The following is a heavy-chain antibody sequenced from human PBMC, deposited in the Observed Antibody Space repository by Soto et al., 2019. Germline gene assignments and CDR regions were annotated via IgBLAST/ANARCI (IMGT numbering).Heavy chain of an antibody. D-gene: IGHD1-26*01. Sequence: EVQLVESGGGLVQPGGSLRLSCAASGFTFSSYSMNWVRQAPGKGLEWVSYISSSSSTIYYADSVKGRFTISRDNAKNSLYLQMNSLRAEDTAVYYCARGGGRWEPTGFDYWGQGTLVTVSS. CDR3: ARGGGRWEPTGFDY. J-gene: IGHJ4*02. CDR1: GFTFSSYS. CDR2: ISSSSSTI. V-gene: IGHV3-48*01.